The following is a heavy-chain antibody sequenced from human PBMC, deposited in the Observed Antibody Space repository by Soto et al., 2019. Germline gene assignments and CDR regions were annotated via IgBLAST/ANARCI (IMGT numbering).Heavy chain of an antibody. Sequence: GGSLRLSCAASGFTFSSYGMHWVRQAPGKGLEWVAVISYDGSNKYYADSVKGRFTISRDNSKNTLYLQMNSLRAEDTAVYYCAKAPYYDFWSGYFYYYGMDVWGQGTTVTVS. CDR1: GFTFSSYG. CDR2: ISYDGSNK. D-gene: IGHD3-3*01. V-gene: IGHV3-30*18. CDR3: AKAPYYDFWSGYFYYYGMDV. J-gene: IGHJ6*02.